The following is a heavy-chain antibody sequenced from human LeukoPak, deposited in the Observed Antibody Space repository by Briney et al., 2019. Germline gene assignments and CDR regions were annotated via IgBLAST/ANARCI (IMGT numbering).Heavy chain of an antibody. V-gene: IGHV1-8*01. D-gene: IGHD5-12*01. CDR2: MNPNSGNT. Sequence: ASVKVSCKAFGYSFTNHDISWVRQATGQGLEWMGWMNPNSGNTGYAEKFQGRVTMTRDTSITTAYMELSSLRSEDTAVYYCARNSGLADYWGKGTLVTASS. CDR1: GYSFTNHD. J-gene: IGHJ4*02. CDR3: ARNSGLADY.